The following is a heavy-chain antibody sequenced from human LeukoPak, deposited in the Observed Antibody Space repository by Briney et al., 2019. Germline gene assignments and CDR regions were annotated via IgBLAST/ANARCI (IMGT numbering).Heavy chain of an antibody. V-gene: IGHV3-23*01. J-gene: IGHJ5*01. CDR1: GFTFSSYA. CDR2: ISGSGGST. CDR3: AKDRHAPGRYCSSTSCFPFDS. D-gene: IGHD2-2*01. Sequence: GGSLRLSCVVSGFTFSSYAMSWVRQAPGKGLEWVSGISGSGGSTYYADSVKGRLTISRDNTKNTLYLQMNSLRAEDTAVYYCAKDRHAPGRYCSSTSCFPFDSWGQGTLVTVSS.